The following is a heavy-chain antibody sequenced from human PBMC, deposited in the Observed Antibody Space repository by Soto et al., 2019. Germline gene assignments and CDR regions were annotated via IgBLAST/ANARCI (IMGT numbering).Heavy chain of an antibody. CDR1: GFTFSSYA. J-gene: IGHJ6*02. Sequence: SLRLSCAASGFTFSSYAMCWVRQAPGKGLEWVSAIDSTATGTFYADSVKGRFTISRDNSKNTLYLQMHSLRAEDTAIYYCAKVNGTTYYYYYYPKDVWGQGTTVTVAS. D-gene: IGHD1-20*01. CDR3: AKVNGTTYYYYYYPKDV. V-gene: IGHV3-23*05. CDR2: IDSTATGT.